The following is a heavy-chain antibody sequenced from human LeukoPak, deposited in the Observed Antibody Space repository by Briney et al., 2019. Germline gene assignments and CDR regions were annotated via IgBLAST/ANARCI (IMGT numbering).Heavy chain of an antibody. CDR3: AKGIYSSSSGLFDY. V-gene: IGHV3-9*01. D-gene: IGHD6-6*01. Sequence: GGSLRLSCAASGFTFDDYAMHGVRQAPGKGLEWVSGISWNSGSIGYADSVKGRFTISRDNAKNSLYLQMNSLRAEDTALYYCAKGIYSSSSGLFDYWGQGTLVTVSS. CDR2: ISWNSGSI. J-gene: IGHJ4*02. CDR1: GFTFDDYA.